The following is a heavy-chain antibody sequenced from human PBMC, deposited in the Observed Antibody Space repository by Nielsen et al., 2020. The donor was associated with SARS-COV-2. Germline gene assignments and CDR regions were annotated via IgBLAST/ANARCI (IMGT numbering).Heavy chain of an antibody. CDR2: ISGNGGTT. Sequence: GESLKISCAASGFTFNSYAMSWVRQAPGKGLEWVSAISGNGGTTHYADSVKGRFTISRDNSKNTLYLQMNSLRAEDTAVYYCAKDVVTYFDYWGQGTLVTVSS. V-gene: IGHV3-23*01. J-gene: IGHJ4*02. CDR1: GFTFNSYA. D-gene: IGHD2-21*02. CDR3: AKDVVTYFDY.